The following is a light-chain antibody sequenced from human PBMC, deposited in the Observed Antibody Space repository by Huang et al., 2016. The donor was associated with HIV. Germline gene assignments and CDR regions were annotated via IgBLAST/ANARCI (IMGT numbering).Light chain of an antibody. V-gene: IGKV3D-15*01. Sequence: EIVMTQSPATLSVSPGERATLSCRASQGVSNSIAWYQQQPGQTPRLLIHGASTRATGIAAKFSGRESGTDFTLTITSLQPEDSAVYYCQHYNNWPPWTFGPGTQVEI. CDR1: QGVSNS. CDR2: GAS. CDR3: QHYNNWPPWT. J-gene: IGKJ1*01.